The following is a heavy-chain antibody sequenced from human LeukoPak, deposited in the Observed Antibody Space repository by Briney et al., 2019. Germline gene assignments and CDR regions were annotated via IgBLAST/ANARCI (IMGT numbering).Heavy chain of an antibody. Sequence: SVKVSCKTSGGTFLSHTFSWVRQAPGKGLEWMGKITPVIETANYAQTLQGRVSVYADKSTTTVYMDLSGLRPDDTAVYYCARVNLRGSNYNWFDPWGQGTRVTVSS. CDR1: GGTFLSHT. D-gene: IGHD3-10*01. V-gene: IGHV1-69*08. CDR3: ARVNLRGSNYNWFDP. CDR2: ITPVIETA. J-gene: IGHJ5*02.